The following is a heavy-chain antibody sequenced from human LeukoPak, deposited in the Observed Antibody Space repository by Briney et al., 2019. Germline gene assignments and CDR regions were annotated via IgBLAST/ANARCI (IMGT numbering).Heavy chain of an antibody. J-gene: IGHJ4*02. CDR3: ARAGPIDSRSWPVYFYY. CDR2: INPNTGGT. CDR1: VYTFTRYY. Sequence: ASVKVSCKASVYTFTRYYMHWVRHAPGQGLEWRGWINPNTGGTNYAQKFQGRVTMTRDTSISTAYMELSRLRSDDTAVYYCARAGPIDSRSWPVYFYYWGQGTLVIVSS. D-gene: IGHD6-13*01. V-gene: IGHV1-2*02.